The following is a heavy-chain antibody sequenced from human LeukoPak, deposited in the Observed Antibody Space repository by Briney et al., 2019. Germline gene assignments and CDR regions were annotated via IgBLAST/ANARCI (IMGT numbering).Heavy chain of an antibody. V-gene: IGHV1-2*02. D-gene: IGHD3-10*01. CDR3: ARDGEFGAWYY. CDR1: GYTFTSYG. Sequence: ASVKVSCKASGYTFTSYGISWVRQAPGQGLEWMGWINPNSGGTNYAQKFQGRVTMTRDTSISTAYMELSRLRSDDTAVYYCARDGEFGAWYYWGQGTLVTVSS. CDR2: INPNSGGT. J-gene: IGHJ4*02.